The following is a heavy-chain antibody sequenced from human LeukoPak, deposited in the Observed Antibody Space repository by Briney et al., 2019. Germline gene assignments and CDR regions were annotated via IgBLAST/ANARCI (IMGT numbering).Heavy chain of an antibody. D-gene: IGHD3-9*01. V-gene: IGHV1-2*02. Sequence: GASVKLSFNSSVYACTVYYMRWERHAPGQGLEWMAGINPNSGGRNYAQKFQGRVTITRDTSNSTTYMDLHRLRSEDTAVYYCARVRYYDILTGYYSFDGWGQGTLVTVSS. J-gene: IGHJ4*02. CDR3: ARVRYYDILTGYYSFDG. CDR2: INPNSGGR. CDR1: VYACTVYY.